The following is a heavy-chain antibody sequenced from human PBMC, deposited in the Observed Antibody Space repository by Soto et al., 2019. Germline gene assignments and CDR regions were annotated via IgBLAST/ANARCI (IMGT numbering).Heavy chain of an antibody. V-gene: IGHV5-10-1*01. J-gene: IGHJ6*02. CDR1: GYSFTSYW. CDR3: ARWRDYYGMDV. CDR2: IDASDSYT. Sequence: PGESLKISCKGSGYSFTSYWISWVRQMPGKGLERMGRIDASDSYTNSSPSFQGHVTISADKSISTAYVQWSSLKASDTAMYYCARWRDYYGMDVWGQGTMVTVSS.